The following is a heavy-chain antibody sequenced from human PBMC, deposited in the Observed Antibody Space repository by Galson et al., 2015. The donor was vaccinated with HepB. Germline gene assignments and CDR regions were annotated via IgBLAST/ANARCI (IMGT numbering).Heavy chain of an antibody. Sequence: SLRLSCAGTGFTFSTYWMNWVRQAPGKGLEWVANINQDGSKIYYVDSVKGRFTISQDNAKNSVFLQMHSLRPEDTAVYYCASAPFGSSSYWGQGTLVTVFS. V-gene: IGHV3-7*01. CDR1: GFTFSTYW. D-gene: IGHD6-13*01. CDR3: ASAPFGSSSY. J-gene: IGHJ4*02. CDR2: INQDGSKI.